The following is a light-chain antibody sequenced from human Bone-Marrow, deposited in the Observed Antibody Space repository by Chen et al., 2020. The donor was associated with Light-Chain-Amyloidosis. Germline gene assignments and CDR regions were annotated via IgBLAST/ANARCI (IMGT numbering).Light chain of an antibody. CDR2: GSS. V-gene: IGKV3-20*01. CDR1: QTNSSYY. J-gene: IGKJ4*01. CDR3: QQYGTSPLT. Sequence: ESVLTQSPGTLSLSPGEGANLSCKASQTNSSYYLTWYQLKFGQAPRLLIYGSSSRAPGIPDRFTGSGSGTDFALTINRLEPEDFAMYYCQQYGTSPLTFGGGTKLAIK.